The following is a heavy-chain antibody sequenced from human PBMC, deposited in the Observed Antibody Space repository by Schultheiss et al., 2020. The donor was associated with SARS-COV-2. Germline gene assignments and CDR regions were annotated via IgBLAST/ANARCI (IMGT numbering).Heavy chain of an antibody. CDR2: ISGGGSTI. D-gene: IGHD4-17*01. V-gene: IGHV3-48*01. CDR3: ATGTTRFDD. CDR1: GFTFSRHS. Sequence: GGSLRLSCAASGFTFSRHSMNWVRQAPGKGLEWVSYISGGGSTIYYADSVKGRFTISRDNAKNSLYRQMNSLRAEDTAVYYCATGTTRFDDWGQGTLVTVSS. J-gene: IGHJ4*02.